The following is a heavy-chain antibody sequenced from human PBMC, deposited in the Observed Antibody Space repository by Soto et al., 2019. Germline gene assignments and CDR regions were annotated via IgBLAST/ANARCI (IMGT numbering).Heavy chain of an antibody. J-gene: IGHJ4*02. CDR2: IHDTGRT. CDR1: GDSLSTYY. D-gene: IGHD3-16*02. V-gene: IGHV4-4*07. Sequence: QVQLQESGPGLVRPSESLSLTCTVSGDSLSTYYWSWIRQPGGERQEWIGRIHDTGRTNYNPSLKSRVTMSVDTSKNQFSLRVNSVTAADTAVYYCARESVSGTYRFDSWGQGTLVTVSS. CDR3: ARESVSGTYRFDS.